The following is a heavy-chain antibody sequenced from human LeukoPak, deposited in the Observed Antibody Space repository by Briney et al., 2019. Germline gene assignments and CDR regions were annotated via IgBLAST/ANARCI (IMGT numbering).Heavy chain of an antibody. CDR1: GGSFSGYY. J-gene: IGHJ4*02. CDR2: INHSGST. D-gene: IGHD4-17*01. Sequence: SETLSLTCAVYGGSFSGYYWSWIRKPPGKGLEWIGEINHSGSTNYNPSLKSRVTISADTSKNQFSLKLSSVTAADTAVYYCARVPTVTFFDYWGQGTLVTVSS. V-gene: IGHV4-34*01. CDR3: ARVPTVTFFDY.